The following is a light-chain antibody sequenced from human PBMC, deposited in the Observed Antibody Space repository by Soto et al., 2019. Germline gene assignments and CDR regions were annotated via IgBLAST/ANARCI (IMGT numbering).Light chain of an antibody. J-gene: IGLJ1*01. Sequence: QSVLTQPASVSGSPGQSVTISCTGTSGDVGGYNYVSWYQQHPGKAPKIMIYDVSKRPSGVSHRFSGSKSGNTASLTISGLQAEDEADYYCFFYSSGTPLVFGTGTKLTVL. CDR1: SGDVGGYNY. CDR2: DVS. CDR3: FFYSSGTPLV. V-gene: IGLV2-14*01.